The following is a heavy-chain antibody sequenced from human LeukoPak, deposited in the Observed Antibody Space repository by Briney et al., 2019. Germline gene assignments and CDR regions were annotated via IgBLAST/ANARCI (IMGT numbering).Heavy chain of an antibody. CDR3: ARGEGSGYYDILTGPTDLDY. Sequence: SGGSLRLSCAASGFTFSSYGMHWVRQAPGKGLEWVAVIWYDGSNKYYVDSVKGRFTISRDNYKNTVYLQMNSLRAEDTAVYYCARGEGSGYYDILTGPTDLDYWGQGTLVTVSS. CDR2: IWYDGSNK. J-gene: IGHJ4*02. D-gene: IGHD3-9*01. CDR1: GFTFSSYG. V-gene: IGHV3-33*01.